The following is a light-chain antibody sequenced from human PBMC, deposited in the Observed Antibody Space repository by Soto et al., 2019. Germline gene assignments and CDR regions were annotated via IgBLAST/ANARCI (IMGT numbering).Light chain of an antibody. Sequence: DIQMTQSPSSVSASVGDRVTITCRASQAIAGYLAWYQHKPGRTPELLIHGASRLQSGVPARFSGSGSGTDFTLSINSLQPEDFATYYCQQAYSFPITFGQGTRLEIK. CDR3: QQAYSFPIT. J-gene: IGKJ5*01. V-gene: IGKV1D-12*01. CDR1: QAIAGY. CDR2: GAS.